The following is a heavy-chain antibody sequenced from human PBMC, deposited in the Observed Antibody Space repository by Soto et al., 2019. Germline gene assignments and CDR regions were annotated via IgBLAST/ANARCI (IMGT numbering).Heavy chain of an antibody. CDR3: ASGGLKALAY. CDR1: GGSFSGYY. Sequence: SETLSLTCAVYGGSFSGYYWSWIRQPPGKGLQWIGEINHSGSTNYNPSLKSRVTISVDTSKNQFSLKLSSVTAADTAVHYCASGGLKALAYWGQGTLVTVSS. CDR2: INHSGST. D-gene: IGHD1-1*01. V-gene: IGHV4-34*01. J-gene: IGHJ4*02.